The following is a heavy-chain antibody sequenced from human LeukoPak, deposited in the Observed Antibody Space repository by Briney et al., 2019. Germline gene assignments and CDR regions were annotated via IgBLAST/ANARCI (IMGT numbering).Heavy chain of an antibody. D-gene: IGHD4-17*01. J-gene: IGHJ6*03. CDR3: ARRGGKNYGDYVLYYYYMDV. CDR2: ISAYNGNT. Sequence: ASVEVSCKATGYTFTSYGITWVRQAPGQGLEWLGWISAYNGNTNYAQKFQGRVTMTTDTSTSTAYMELRSLRSDDTAVYYCARRGGKNYGDYVLYYYYMDVWGKGTTLTVSS. CDR1: GYTFTSYG. V-gene: IGHV1-18*01.